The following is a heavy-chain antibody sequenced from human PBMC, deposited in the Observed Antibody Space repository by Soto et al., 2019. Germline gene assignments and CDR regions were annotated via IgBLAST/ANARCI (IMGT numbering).Heavy chain of an antibody. Sequence: QVQLQQWGAGLLKPSETLSLTCAVYGGSFSGYYWSWIRQPPGKGLEWIGEINHSGSTNYNPSLKSRVTISVDTSKNQFSLKLSSVTAADTAVYYCARLHFYYDILTGWGPQMDYWGQGTLVTVSS. D-gene: IGHD3-9*01. CDR2: INHSGST. CDR1: GGSFSGYY. J-gene: IGHJ4*02. V-gene: IGHV4-34*01. CDR3: ARLHFYYDILTGWGPQMDY.